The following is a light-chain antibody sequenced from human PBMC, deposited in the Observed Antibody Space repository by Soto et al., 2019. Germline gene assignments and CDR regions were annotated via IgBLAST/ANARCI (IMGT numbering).Light chain of an antibody. Sequence: QSALTQPPSVSGAPGQRVTISCTGSSSNIGAGRDVHWYQQLPGTAPRLLIYGNNNRPSGVPDRFSASKSGTSASLAITGLQAEDEADFYCQSFDSSLSAYVFGTGTKVTV. CDR2: GNN. CDR1: SSNIGAGRD. V-gene: IGLV1-40*01. J-gene: IGLJ1*01. CDR3: QSFDSSLSAYV.